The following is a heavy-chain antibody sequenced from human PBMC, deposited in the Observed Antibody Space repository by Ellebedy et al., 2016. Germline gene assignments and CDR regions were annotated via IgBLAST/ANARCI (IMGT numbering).Heavy chain of an antibody. CDR3: ATRHNGAFDF. CDR1: GFTVTNDY. D-gene: IGHD1-14*01. V-gene: IGHV3-53*01. Sequence: GGSLRLXXVASGFTVTNDYMTWVRQAPGKGLEWVSVIDSGDSSYYADSVKGRFTISRDSRKNTLYLQMNSLRGEDTAVYYCATRHNGAFDFWGQGTMVTVSS. J-gene: IGHJ3*01. CDR2: IDSGDSS.